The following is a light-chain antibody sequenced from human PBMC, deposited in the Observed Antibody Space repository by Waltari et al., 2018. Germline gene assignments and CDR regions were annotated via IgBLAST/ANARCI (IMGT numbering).Light chain of an antibody. J-gene: IGLJ2*01. CDR2: DTN. Sequence: TVVTQESSLSVSPGGAVTLTCGLTSGSVSTSNYPSWYQQTPGQAPRTLIYDTNIRPSGVPDRFSGSILVNKAVLTITGAQSDDESDYSCLLYMGGGIWLFGGGTRLTVL. CDR1: SGSVSTSNY. V-gene: IGLV8-61*01. CDR3: LLYMGGGIWL.